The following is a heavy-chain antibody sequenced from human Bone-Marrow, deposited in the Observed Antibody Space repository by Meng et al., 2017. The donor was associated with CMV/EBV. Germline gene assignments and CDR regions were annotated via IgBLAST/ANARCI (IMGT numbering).Heavy chain of an antibody. Sequence: GSLRLSCTVSGGSISSNSYYWGWIRQPPGKRLEWIGSIYSSGSTYYNPSLKSRVTISVDTSKSQFSLKLSSVTAADTAVYFCAREFRYYDSSDYYFDGFDVWGQGTMVTVSS. CDR2: IYSSGST. CDR3: AREFRYYDSSDYYFDGFDV. CDR1: GGSISSNSYY. D-gene: IGHD3-22*01. J-gene: IGHJ3*01. V-gene: IGHV4-39*07.